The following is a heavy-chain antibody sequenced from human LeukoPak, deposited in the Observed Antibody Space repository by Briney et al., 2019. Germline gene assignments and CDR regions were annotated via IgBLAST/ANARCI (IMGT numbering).Heavy chain of an antibody. V-gene: IGHV5-10-1*01. Sequence: GESLKISCKGSGYSFTSYWISWVRQMPGKGLEWMGRIDPSDSYTNYSPSFQDHVTISADKSISTAYLQWSSLKASDTAMYYCARLTKSGYCSSTSCYDWGQGTLVTVSS. CDR1: GYSFTSYW. D-gene: IGHD2-2*01. J-gene: IGHJ4*02. CDR3: ARLTKSGYCSSTSCYD. CDR2: IDPSDSYT.